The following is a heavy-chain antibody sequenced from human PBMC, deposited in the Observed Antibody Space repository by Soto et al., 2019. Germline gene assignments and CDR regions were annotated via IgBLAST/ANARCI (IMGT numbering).Heavy chain of an antibody. CDR1: GGSISSGDYY. CDR3: ARASLAEEDIVVVPAAIPGLSSYYYYGMDV. V-gene: IGHV4-30-4*01. D-gene: IGHD2-2*01. Sequence: SETLSLTCTVSGGSISSGDYYWSWIRQPPGKGLEWIGYIYYSGSTYYNPSLKSRVTISVDTSKNQFSLKLSSVTAADTAVYYCARASLAEEDIVVVPAAIPGLSSYYYYGMDVWGQGTTVTVSS. J-gene: IGHJ6*02. CDR2: IYYSGST.